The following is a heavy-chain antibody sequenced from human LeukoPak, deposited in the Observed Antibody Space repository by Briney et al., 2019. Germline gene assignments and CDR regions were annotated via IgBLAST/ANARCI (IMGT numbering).Heavy chain of an antibody. CDR3: ARLSGASVRGYYYYYMDV. J-gene: IGHJ6*03. CDR2: IYTSGST. D-gene: IGHD1-26*01. CDR1: GGSISSGSYY. Sequence: SETLSLTCTVSGGSISSGSYYWSWIRQPAGKGLEWIGRIYTSGSTNYNPSLKSRVTISVDTSKNQFSLKLSSVTAADTAVYYCARLSGASVRGYYYYYMDVWGKGTTVTVSS. V-gene: IGHV4-61*02.